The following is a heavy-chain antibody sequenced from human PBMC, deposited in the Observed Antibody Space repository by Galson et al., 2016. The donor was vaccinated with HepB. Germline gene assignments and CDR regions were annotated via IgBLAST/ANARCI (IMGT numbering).Heavy chain of an antibody. D-gene: IGHD4-17*01. Sequence: SLRLSCAASGFTFSSYYMHWVRQAPGKGLVWVSRINRDESSTSYADYMKGRFTISRDNAKNTLSLQMNSLRAEDTAGYYCAKPPYGDYEGRLLRYWGQGTLVTVSS. CDR1: GFTFSSYY. V-gene: IGHV3-74*01. CDR2: INRDESST. J-gene: IGHJ4*02. CDR3: AKPPYGDYEGRLLRY.